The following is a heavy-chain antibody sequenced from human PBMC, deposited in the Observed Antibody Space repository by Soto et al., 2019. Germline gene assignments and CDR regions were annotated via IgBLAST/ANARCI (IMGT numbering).Heavy chain of an antibody. CDR3: AREADSSGYYWVNWFDP. CDR1: GYTFTSYA. CDR2: INAGNGNT. V-gene: IGHV1-3*01. D-gene: IGHD3-22*01. J-gene: IGHJ5*02. Sequence: ASVQVSCKASGYTFTSYAMHWVRQAPGQRLEWMGWINAGNGNTKYSQKFQGRVTITRDTSASTAYMELSSPRSEDTAVYYCAREADSSGYYWVNWFDPWGQGTLVTVSS.